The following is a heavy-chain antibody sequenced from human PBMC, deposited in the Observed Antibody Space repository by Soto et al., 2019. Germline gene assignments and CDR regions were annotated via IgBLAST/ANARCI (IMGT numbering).Heavy chain of an antibody. CDR3: AKAPPTGHADL. D-gene: IGHD3-9*01. J-gene: IGHJ5*02. CDR2: ISPTVNT. V-gene: IGHV3-23*01. Sequence: GGSLRLSCTALSGYAMSCVRRGPGKGLEWISTISPTVNTHYADSVKGRFTTYRADSKKTFYLQMNNLRADYTGVYYCAKAPPTGHADLWGQGTLVTVSS. CDR1: SGYA.